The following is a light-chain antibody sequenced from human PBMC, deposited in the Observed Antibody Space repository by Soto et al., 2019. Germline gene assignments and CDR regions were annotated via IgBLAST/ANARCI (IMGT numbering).Light chain of an antibody. CDR2: SNN. CDR3: SVWDDSLNGWV. J-gene: IGLJ3*02. CDR1: NSNIGRHT. V-gene: IGLV1-44*01. Sequence: QSVLTQSPSASGTPGQRVTISCSGSNSNIGRHTVNWYQQFPGTAPKVLMYSNNQRPSGVPDRFSGSKSGTSASLAISGLQSEDEADYYCSVWDDSLNGWVFGGGTKLTVL.